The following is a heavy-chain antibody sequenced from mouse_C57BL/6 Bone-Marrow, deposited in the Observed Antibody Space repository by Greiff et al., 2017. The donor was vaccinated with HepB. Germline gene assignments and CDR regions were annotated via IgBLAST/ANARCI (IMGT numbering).Heavy chain of an antibody. D-gene: IGHD1-1*02. CDR1: GFSLTSYG. CDR3: DTPYYRNWYFEV. Sequence: QVQLQQSGPGLVQPSQSLSITCTVSGFSLTSYGVHWVRQSPGKGLEWMGVIWSGGSTDYNAAFISRLSLSKDNSKSLVFYKMNSLQTDDTAIYYCDTPYYRNWYFEVWGTGTTVTVSS. J-gene: IGHJ1*03. V-gene: IGHV2-2*01. CDR2: IWSGGST.